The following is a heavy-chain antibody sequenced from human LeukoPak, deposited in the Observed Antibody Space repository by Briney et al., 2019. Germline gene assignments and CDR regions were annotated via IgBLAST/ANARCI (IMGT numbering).Heavy chain of an antibody. V-gene: IGHV3-23*01. D-gene: IGHD3-10*01. CDR3: AKDQGVLLWFGELLDDAFDI. J-gene: IGHJ3*02. Sequence: GESLRLSCAASGFTLSSYAMSWVRQAPGKGLEWVSAISGSGGSTYYADSVKGRFTISRDNSKNTLYLQMNSLRAEDTAVYYCAKDQGVLLWFGELLDDAFDIWGQGTMVTVSS. CDR1: GFTLSSYA. CDR2: ISGSGGST.